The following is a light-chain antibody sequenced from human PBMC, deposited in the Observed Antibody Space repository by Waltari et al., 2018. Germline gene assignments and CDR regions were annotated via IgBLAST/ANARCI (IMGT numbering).Light chain of an antibody. CDR1: QNISSSS. CDR3: QQYGGSPRIFT. V-gene: IGKV3-20*01. J-gene: IGKJ3*01. Sequence: ESVLPQSPGPLSLSPGERATLSCQTSQNISSSSLTWYQQKPGQAPRLVVYGVSTRATGIPDRFSGSRSGTDFTLTISRLEPEDFAVYYCQQYGGSPRIFTFGAGTKVEIK. CDR2: GVS.